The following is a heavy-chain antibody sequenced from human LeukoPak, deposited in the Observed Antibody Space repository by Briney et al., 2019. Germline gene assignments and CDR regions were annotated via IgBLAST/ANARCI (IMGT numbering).Heavy chain of an antibody. CDR3: ARDILTDSDY. D-gene: IGHD3-9*01. J-gene: IGHJ4*02. Sequence: GGSLRLSCAASGFTVSSNYMSWVRQAPGKGVEWVSVIYSGGSTYYADSVKGRFTISRDNSKNTLYLQMNSLRAEDTAVYYCARDILTDSDYWGQGTLVTVSS. V-gene: IGHV3-53*01. CDR2: IYSGGST. CDR1: GFTVSSNY.